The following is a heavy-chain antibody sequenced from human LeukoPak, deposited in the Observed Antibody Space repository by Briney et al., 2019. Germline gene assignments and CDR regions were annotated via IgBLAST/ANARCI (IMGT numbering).Heavy chain of an antibody. D-gene: IGHD2-15*01. V-gene: IGHV3-30*02. J-gene: IGHJ4*02. CDR3: AKVWSPLPSSLYCSGGDCPIDF. CDR1: GFTFSTYG. CDR2: ILYDGSNK. Sequence: PGGSLRLSCAASGFTFSTYGMHWVRQAPGKGLEWVAFILYDGSNKYYADSVKGRFTISRDNSKNTLYLQMNSPRAEDTAVYYCAKVWSPLPSSLYCSGGDCPIDFWGQGTLVTVSS.